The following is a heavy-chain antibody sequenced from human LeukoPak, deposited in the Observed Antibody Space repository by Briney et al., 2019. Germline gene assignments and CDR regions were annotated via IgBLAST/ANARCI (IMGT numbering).Heavy chain of an antibody. CDR3: AINSSGDSSGYNY. V-gene: IGHV4-61*01. J-gene: IGHJ4*02. CDR2: FYYIGST. Sequence: PSQTLSLTCTVSGGSISSGSYYWSWIRQPPGKGLEWIGYFYYIGSTNYNPSLKSRVTISADTSKNQFSLKLSSVTAADTAVYFCAINSSGDSSGYNYWGQGALVTVSS. D-gene: IGHD3-22*01. CDR1: GGSISSGSYY.